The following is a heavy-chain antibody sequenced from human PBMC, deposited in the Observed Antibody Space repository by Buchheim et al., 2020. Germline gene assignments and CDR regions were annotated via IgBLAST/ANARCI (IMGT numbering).Heavy chain of an antibody. CDR2: TYYGGTT. CDR1: GATISSYF. J-gene: IGHJ6*02. D-gene: IGHD3-3*01. CDR3: ARRQVVDSWGGYSASDGLDL. Sequence: VSGATISSYFWSWIRRSPGRGLEWIGQTYYGGTTNYNPSLKSRVTMSVDTSTDQIFLTMTSVTAADTAVYYCARRQVVDSWGGYSASDGLDLWGRGT. V-gene: IGHV4-59*08.